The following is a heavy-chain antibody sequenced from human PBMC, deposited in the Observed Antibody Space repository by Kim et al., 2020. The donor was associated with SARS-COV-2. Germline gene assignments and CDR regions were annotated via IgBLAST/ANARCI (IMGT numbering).Heavy chain of an antibody. CDR2: IGTAGDT. V-gene: IGHV3-13*01. CDR3: ARAIAVAGTGLSYFDY. Sequence: GGSLRLSCAASGFTFSSYDMHWVRQATGKGLEWVSAIGTAGDTYYPGSVKGRFTISRENAKNSLYLQMNSLRAGDTAVYYCARAIAVAGTGLSYFDYWGQGTLVTVSS. J-gene: IGHJ4*02. CDR1: GFTFSSYD. D-gene: IGHD6-19*01.